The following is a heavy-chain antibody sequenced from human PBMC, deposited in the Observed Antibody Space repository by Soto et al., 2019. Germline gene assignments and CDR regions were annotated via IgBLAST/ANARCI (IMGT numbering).Heavy chain of an antibody. Sequence: GGSLRLSCAVSGFTFSSYAMSWVRQAPGKGLEWVSAISGSGGTTYYADSVKGRFTISRDNSKNTLYLQMNSLRAEDTAVYYCAKDPRMATVTTDYFDYWGQGTLVTVSS. CDR3: AKDPRMATVTTDYFDY. CDR2: ISGSGGTT. D-gene: IGHD4-17*01. V-gene: IGHV3-23*01. J-gene: IGHJ4*02. CDR1: GFTFSSYA.